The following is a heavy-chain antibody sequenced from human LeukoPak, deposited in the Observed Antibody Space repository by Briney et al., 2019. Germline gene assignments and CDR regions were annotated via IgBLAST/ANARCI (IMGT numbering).Heavy chain of an antibody. D-gene: IGHD3-10*01. Sequence: GGSLRLSCAASGFTFSGYWVTWVRQAPGKGLEWVANINPASSEKYYVGSVKGRFTISRDNAKNSLYLQMNSLRAEDTAVYYCASYYYGSGTSLGYWGQGTLITVSS. CDR2: INPASSEK. CDR3: ASYYYGSGTSLGY. V-gene: IGHV3-7*01. CDR1: GFTFSGYW. J-gene: IGHJ4*02.